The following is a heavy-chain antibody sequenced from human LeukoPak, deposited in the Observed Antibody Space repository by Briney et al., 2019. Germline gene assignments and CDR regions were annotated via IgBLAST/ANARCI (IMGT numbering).Heavy chain of an antibody. CDR2: INWNGGST. CDR1: GFNLRTYN. D-gene: IGHD2-15*01. CDR3: ARQKQRDCSGGSCSYYYYYYMDV. J-gene: IGHJ6*03. Sequence: PGGSLRLSCVASGFNLRTYNMNWVRQAPGKGLEWVSGINWNGGSTGYADSVKGRFTISRDNAKNSLYLQMNSLRAEDTALYYCARQKQRDCSGGSCSYYYYYYMDVWGKGTTVTVSS. V-gene: IGHV3-20*04.